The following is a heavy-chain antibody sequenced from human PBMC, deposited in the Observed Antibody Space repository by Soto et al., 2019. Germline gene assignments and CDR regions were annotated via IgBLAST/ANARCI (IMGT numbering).Heavy chain of an antibody. V-gene: IGHV4-39*01. Sequence: PSETLSLTXTVSGGSISSSSYYWGWIRQPPGKGLEWIGSIYYSGSTYYNPSLKSRVTISVDTSKNQFSLKLSSVTAADTAVYYCARHQQVHSSSWWGLDYWGQGTLVTVS. D-gene: IGHD6-13*01. CDR3: ARHQQVHSSSWWGLDY. CDR1: GGSISSSSYY. CDR2: IYYSGST. J-gene: IGHJ4*02.